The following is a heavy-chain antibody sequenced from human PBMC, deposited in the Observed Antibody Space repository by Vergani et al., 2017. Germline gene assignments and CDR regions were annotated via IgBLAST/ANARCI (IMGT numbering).Heavy chain of an antibody. Sequence: EGQLVESGGGLVQPGGSLRLSCAASGFTFSTYDMHWVRQATGKGLEWVSAIGTAGDTYYPGSVKGRFTISRENAKNSLYLQMNGLRAGDTAVYYCARRDSSSPALDYWGRGTLVTVSS. V-gene: IGHV3-13*01. J-gene: IGHJ4*02. CDR3: ARRDSSSPALDY. CDR1: GFTFSTYD. CDR2: IGTAGDT. D-gene: IGHD6-6*01.